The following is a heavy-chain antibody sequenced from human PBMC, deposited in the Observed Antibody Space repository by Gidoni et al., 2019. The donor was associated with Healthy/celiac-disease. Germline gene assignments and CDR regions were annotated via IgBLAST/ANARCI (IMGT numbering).Heavy chain of an antibody. CDR2: IYYSGST. Sequence: QLQLQESGPGLVKPSETLSPTCTGSGGSISSSSYYWGWIRQPPGKGLEWIGSIYYSGSTYYNPSLKSRVTISVDTSKNQFSLKLSSVTAADTAVYYCARIIKSQLLSADYWGQGTLVTVSS. V-gene: IGHV4-39*01. CDR3: ARIIKSQLLSADY. CDR1: GGSISSSSYY. D-gene: IGHD2-2*01. J-gene: IGHJ4*02.